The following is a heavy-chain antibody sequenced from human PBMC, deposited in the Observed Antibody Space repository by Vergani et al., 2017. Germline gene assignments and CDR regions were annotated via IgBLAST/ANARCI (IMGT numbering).Heavy chain of an antibody. D-gene: IGHD3-16*01. CDR2: IQFDGSNE. CDR3: AKHFRGWGNVY. CDR1: GFTLSNYD. V-gene: IGHV3-30*02. Sequence: QVQLVESGGGVVQRGGSLRLSCATSGFTLSNYDMQWIRQGPGKGLEFVAIIQFDGSNEYYADSVKGRFTLSRDFSKNTLYLQMNSLRTDDTATYYCAKHFRGWGNVYWGQGTQVIVSS. J-gene: IGHJ4*02.